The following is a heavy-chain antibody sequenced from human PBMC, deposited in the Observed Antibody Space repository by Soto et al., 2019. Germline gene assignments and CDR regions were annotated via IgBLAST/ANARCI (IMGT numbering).Heavy chain of an antibody. CDR3: ARDGWELDAFDI. D-gene: IGHD1-26*01. Sequence: QVQLVESGGGVVQPGRSLRLSCAASGFTFSSYAMHWVGQAPGKGLEWVAVISYDGSNKYYADSVKGRFTISRDNSKNTLYLQMNSLRAEDTAVYYCARDGWELDAFDIWGQGTMVTVSS. J-gene: IGHJ3*02. CDR2: ISYDGSNK. V-gene: IGHV3-30-3*01. CDR1: GFTFSSYA.